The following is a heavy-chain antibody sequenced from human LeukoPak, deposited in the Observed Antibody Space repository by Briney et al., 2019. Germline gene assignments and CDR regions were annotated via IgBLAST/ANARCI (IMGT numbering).Heavy chain of an antibody. Sequence: GGSLRLSCAASGFTFSSYAMHWVRQAPGKGLEWVAVISYDGSNKYYADSVKGRFTISRDNSKNTLYLQMNSLRAEDTALYYCAKGFNYYYYGMDVWGQGTTVTVSS. D-gene: IGHD3-3*01. J-gene: IGHJ6*02. V-gene: IGHV3-30-3*01. CDR2: ISYDGSNK. CDR1: GFTFSSYA. CDR3: AKGFNYYYYGMDV.